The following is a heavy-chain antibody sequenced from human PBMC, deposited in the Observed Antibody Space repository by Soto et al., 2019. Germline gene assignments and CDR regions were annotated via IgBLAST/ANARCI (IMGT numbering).Heavy chain of an antibody. CDR3: ARALGYCSGGSCYSDYYYGMDV. J-gene: IGHJ6*02. V-gene: IGHV1-2*04. CDR1: GYTFTGYY. CDR2: INPNSGGT. D-gene: IGHD2-15*01. Sequence: ASVKVSCKASGYTFTGYYMHWVRQAPGQGLEWMGWINPNSGGTNYAQKFQGWGTMTRDTSISTAYMELSRLRSDDTAVYYCARALGYCSGGSCYSDYYYGMDVWGQGTTVTVSS.